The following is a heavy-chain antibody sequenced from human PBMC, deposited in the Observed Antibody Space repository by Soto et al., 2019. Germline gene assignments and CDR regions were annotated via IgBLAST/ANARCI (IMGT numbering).Heavy chain of an antibody. D-gene: IGHD6-13*01. CDR1: GFTFSSYG. Sequence: LRLSCAASGFTFSSYGMHWVRQAPGKGLEWVAVISYDGSNKYYADSVKGRFTISRDNSKNTLYLQMNSLRAEDTAVYYCAKDLWGSWYYYGMDVWGQGTTVTVSS. CDR2: ISYDGSNK. V-gene: IGHV3-30*18. J-gene: IGHJ6*02. CDR3: AKDLWGSWYYYGMDV.